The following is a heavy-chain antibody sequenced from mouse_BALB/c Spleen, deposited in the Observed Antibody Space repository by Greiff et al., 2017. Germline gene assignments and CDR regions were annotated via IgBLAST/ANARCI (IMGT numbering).Heavy chain of an antibody. V-gene: IGHV1-4*01. CDR3: ASEGNGNYEDY. CDR1: GYTFTSYT. D-gene: IGHD2-1*01. Sequence: VQVVESGAELARPGASVKMSCKASGYTFTSYTMHWVKQRPGQGLEWIGYINPSSGYTNYNQKFKDKATLTADKSSSTAYMQLSSLTSEDSAVYYCASEGNGNYEDYWGQVTTLTVSS. J-gene: IGHJ2*01. CDR2: INPSSGYT.